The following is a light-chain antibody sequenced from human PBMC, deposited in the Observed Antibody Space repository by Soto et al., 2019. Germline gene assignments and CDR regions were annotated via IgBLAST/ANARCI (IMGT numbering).Light chain of an antibody. CDR3: QQYDNLPYT. Sequence: DIQMTQSPSSLSASVGDRVTITCQASQDISNYLNWYQQKPGKAPKLLIYDASNLETGVPSRFSGSGSGTDFTLTISSRQPEEIATYYCQQYDNLPYTFGQGTKLEIK. CDR2: DAS. V-gene: IGKV1-33*01. CDR1: QDISNY. J-gene: IGKJ2*01.